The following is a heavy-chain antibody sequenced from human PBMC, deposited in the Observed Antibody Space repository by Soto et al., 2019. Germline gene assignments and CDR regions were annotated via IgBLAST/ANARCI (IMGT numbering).Heavy chain of an antibody. D-gene: IGHD6-13*01. CDR1: GFTFRNNA. V-gene: IGHV3-30-3*01. CDR2: IDYDGSNK. J-gene: IGHJ6*02. CDR3: AILAAAAPGYGMDV. Sequence: QVQLVESGGGVVQPGRSLRLSCAASGFTFRNNAMQRVRQAPGKGLEWVAFIDYDGSNKYYADSVKGRFTISRDDSKNTLYLEMNSPRAEDTVVYYWAILAAAAPGYGMDVWGQGTTVTVSS.